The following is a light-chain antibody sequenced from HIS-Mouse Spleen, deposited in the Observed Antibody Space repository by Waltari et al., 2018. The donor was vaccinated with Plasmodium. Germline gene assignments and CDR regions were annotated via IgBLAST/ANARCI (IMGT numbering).Light chain of an antibody. J-gene: IGLJ1*01. Sequence: QSALTQPASVSGSPGQSITISCTGTSRDFGSYNLVSWYQQHPGKAPQRMIYEGSKRPSGVSNRFSGSKSGNTASLTISGLQAEDEADYYCCSYAGSSTYVFGTGTKVTVL. CDR3: CSYAGSSTYV. V-gene: IGLV2-23*01. CDR1: SRDFGSYNL. CDR2: EGS.